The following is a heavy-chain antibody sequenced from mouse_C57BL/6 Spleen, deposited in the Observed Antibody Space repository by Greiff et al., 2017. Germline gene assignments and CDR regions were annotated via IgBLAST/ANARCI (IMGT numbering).Heavy chain of an antibody. CDR1: GYSITSGYY. Sequence: ESGPGLVKPSQSLSLTCSVTGYSITSGYYWNWIRQFPGNKLEWMGYISYDGSNNYNPSLKNRISITRDTSKNQFFLKLNSVTTEDTATYYCARCALYGSSYFDYWGQGTTLTVSS. J-gene: IGHJ2*01. V-gene: IGHV3-6*01. CDR3: ARCALYGSSYFDY. CDR2: ISYDGSN. D-gene: IGHD1-1*01.